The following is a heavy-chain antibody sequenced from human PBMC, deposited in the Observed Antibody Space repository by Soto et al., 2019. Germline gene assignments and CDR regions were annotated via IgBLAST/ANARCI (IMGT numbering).Heavy chain of an antibody. CDR3: ARGLYSSSWSDFDY. Sequence: ASVKVSCKASGYTFTSYGISWVRQAPGQGLEWMGWISAYNGNTNYAQKLQGRVTMTTDTSTSTAYVELRSLRSDDTAVYYCARGLYSSSWSDFDYWGQGTLVTVSS. D-gene: IGHD6-13*01. J-gene: IGHJ4*02. CDR1: GYTFTSYG. V-gene: IGHV1-18*04. CDR2: ISAYNGNT.